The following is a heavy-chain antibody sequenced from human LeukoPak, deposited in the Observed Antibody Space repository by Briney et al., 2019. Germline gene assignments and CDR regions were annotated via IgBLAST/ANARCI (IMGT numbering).Heavy chain of an antibody. Sequence: GGSLRLSCAASGFTFSDYYMSWIRQAPGKGLEWVSYISSSGSTICYADSVKGRFTISRDNANNSLYLQMDSLRAEDTAVYYCATSNRDYYGSGSPTPGWGQGTLVTVSS. CDR2: ISSSGSTI. V-gene: IGHV3-11*01. CDR1: GFTFSDYY. CDR3: ATSNRDYYGSGSPTPG. J-gene: IGHJ4*02. D-gene: IGHD3-10*01.